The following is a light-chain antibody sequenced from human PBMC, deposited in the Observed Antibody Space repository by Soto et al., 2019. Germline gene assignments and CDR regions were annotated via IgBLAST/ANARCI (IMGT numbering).Light chain of an antibody. CDR2: GAS. CDR1: QSVGDN. CDR3: QHYYNWPRA. V-gene: IGKV3D-15*01. J-gene: IGKJ4*01. Sequence: EIVMMQSPATLSVSPGDRATLFCRASQSVGDNLAWYQQKPGQAPRLLISGASTRATGIPARFSGSGSGTEFTLTINSLQSEDCAFYYCQHYYNWPRAFGGGTKVEIK.